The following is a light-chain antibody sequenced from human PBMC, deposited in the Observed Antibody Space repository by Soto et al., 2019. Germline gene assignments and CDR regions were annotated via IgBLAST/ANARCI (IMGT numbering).Light chain of an antibody. Sequence: ETVLTQSPATLSLSPGERATLSCRASQTIRSNYLAWYRQTPGQAPRLLIYGASNRATGIADRFSGSGSGTDFTLIISRLEPKDFALYYCQQYGSSPWTFGQGTKLEIK. V-gene: IGKV3-20*01. CDR1: QTIRSNY. CDR3: QQYGSSPWT. J-gene: IGKJ1*01. CDR2: GAS.